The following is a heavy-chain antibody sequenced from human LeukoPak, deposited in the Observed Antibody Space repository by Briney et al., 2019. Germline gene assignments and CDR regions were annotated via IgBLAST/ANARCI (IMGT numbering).Heavy chain of an antibody. CDR1: GYTFTVYY. V-gene: IGHV1-2*02. Sequence: ASVTVSCKASGYTFTVYYMHWVRHAPGQGLEWMGWINPNSGVTNYAQKFQGRVTMTRDTSISTAYMELRSDDTAVYYCARGHTRGYNYEDYFDYWGQGTLVTVSS. D-gene: IGHD5-18*01. CDR2: INPNSGVT. CDR3: ARGHTRGYNYEDYFDY. J-gene: IGHJ4*02.